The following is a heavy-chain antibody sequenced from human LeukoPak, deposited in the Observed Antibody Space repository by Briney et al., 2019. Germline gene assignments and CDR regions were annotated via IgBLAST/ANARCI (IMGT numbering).Heavy chain of an antibody. J-gene: IGHJ6*02. CDR2: ISYDGSNK. CDR3: ARDSYDFWSGYSLIKYYYYYGMDV. CDR1: GFTFSSYG. Sequence: GGSLRLSCAASGFTFSSYGMHWVRQAPGKGLEWVAVISYDGSNKYYADSVKGRFTISRDNSKNTLYLQMNSLRAEDTAVYYCARDSYDFWSGYSLIKYYYYYGMDVWGQGTTVTVSS. V-gene: IGHV3-30*03. D-gene: IGHD3-3*01.